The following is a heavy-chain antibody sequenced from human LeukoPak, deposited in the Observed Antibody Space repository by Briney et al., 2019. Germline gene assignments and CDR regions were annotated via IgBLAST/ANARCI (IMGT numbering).Heavy chain of an antibody. J-gene: IGHJ6*03. D-gene: IGHD2-15*01. CDR2: IYPGGSDT. V-gene: IGHV5-51*01. Sequence: GESLKISCKGSGYSFTSYWIGWVRQMPGKGLEWMGIIYPGGSDTRYSPSFQGQVTISADKSISTAYLQWSSLKASDTAMYYCARAARIFTQPYYMDVWGKGTTVTVSS. CDR1: GYSFTSYW. CDR3: ARAARIFTQPYYMDV.